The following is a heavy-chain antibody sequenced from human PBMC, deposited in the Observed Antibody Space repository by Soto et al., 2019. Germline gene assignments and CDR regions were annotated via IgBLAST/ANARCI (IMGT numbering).Heavy chain of an antibody. Sequence: QVQLVQSGAEVKKPGSSVKVSCKASGGTFSSYTISWVRQAPGQGLEWMGRIIPILGIANYAQKFQGRVTITADKSTRTAYMELSSLRSEDTAVYYCASAWIQLWSDYYYYYGMDVWGQGTTVTVSS. CDR2: IIPILGIA. D-gene: IGHD5-18*01. V-gene: IGHV1-69*02. CDR3: ASAWIQLWSDYYYYYGMDV. J-gene: IGHJ6*02. CDR1: GGTFSSYT.